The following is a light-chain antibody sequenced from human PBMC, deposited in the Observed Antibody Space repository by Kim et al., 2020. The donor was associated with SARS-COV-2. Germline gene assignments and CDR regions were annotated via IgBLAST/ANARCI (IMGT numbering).Light chain of an antibody. J-gene: IGLJ3*02. CDR2: EDN. CDR3: QSYDSSNTWV. Sequence: VTTSCTRSSGSITSNYVQWYQQRPGSAPTTVIYEDNQSPSGVPDRFSGSIDSSSNSASLTISGLKTEDEADYYCQSYDSSNTWVFGGGTQLTVL. CDR1: SGSITSNY. V-gene: IGLV6-57*03.